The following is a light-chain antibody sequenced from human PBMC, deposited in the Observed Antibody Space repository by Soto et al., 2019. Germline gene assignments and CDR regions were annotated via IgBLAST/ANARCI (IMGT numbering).Light chain of an antibody. Sequence: ILMTQSPATVSVSPGESATLSCRASQNIYYNVAWYQHRPGQAPRLLIYRASTRAPGVPARSSGSGSGTEFTLTISSLQPEDFTVYSCLQYHNLWAFGQGTKVDIK. V-gene: IGKV3-15*01. CDR2: RAS. CDR1: QNIYYN. CDR3: LQYHNLWA. J-gene: IGKJ1*01.